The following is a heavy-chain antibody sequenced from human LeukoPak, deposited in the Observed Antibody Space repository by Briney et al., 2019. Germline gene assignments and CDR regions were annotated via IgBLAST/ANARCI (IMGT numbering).Heavy chain of an antibody. CDR2: INPSGDNT. CDR1: GYTFTSYY. Sequence: ASVKVSCKASGYTFTSYYMYWVRQAPGQGLEWMGIINPSGDNTNYAQKFQGRVTMTRDMSTSTVYMELSSLRSEDTAVYYCAREPKTSYGSGSYYNRHYWGQGTLVTVSS. CDR3: AREPKTSYGSGSYYNRHY. D-gene: IGHD3-10*01. V-gene: IGHV1-46*01. J-gene: IGHJ4*02.